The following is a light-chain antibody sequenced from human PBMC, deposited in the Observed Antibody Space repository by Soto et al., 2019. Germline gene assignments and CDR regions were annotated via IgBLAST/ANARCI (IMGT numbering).Light chain of an antibody. CDR2: DAS. V-gene: IGKV1-33*01. Sequence: DIQMPQSPSSLCASVGDRVTITXXASQDISNYLNWYQQKPGKAPKLXIYDASNLETGVPSRFSGSGSGTDFTFTISSLQPEDIATYYCQQYDNLPLTFGGGTKVDIK. J-gene: IGKJ4*01. CDR3: QQYDNLPLT. CDR1: QDISNY.